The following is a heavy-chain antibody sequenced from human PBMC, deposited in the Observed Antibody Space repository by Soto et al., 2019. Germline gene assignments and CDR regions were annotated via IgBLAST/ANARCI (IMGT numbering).Heavy chain of an antibody. Sequence: ASVKGYCKASGYTFPSYYMHCVRQAPGQGLEWMGIINPSGGSTSYAQKFQGRVTMTRDTSTSTVYMELSSLRSEDTAVYYCARDQYSSGSNFDYWAQGTLVTVSS. CDR2: INPSGGST. CDR3: ARDQYSSGSNFDY. CDR1: GYTFPSYY. J-gene: IGHJ4*02. V-gene: IGHV1-46*01. D-gene: IGHD6-19*01.